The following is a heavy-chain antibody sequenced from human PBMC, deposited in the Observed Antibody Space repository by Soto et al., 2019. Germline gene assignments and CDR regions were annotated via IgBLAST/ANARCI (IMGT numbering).Heavy chain of an antibody. CDR3: ARDRETTVTTLDYFDY. D-gene: IGHD4-17*01. V-gene: IGHV4-38-2*02. Sequence: SETLSLTCAVSGYSISSGYYWGWIRQPPGKGLEWIGSIYHSGSTYYNPSLKSRVTISVDTSKNQFSLKLSSVTAADTAVYYCARDRETTVTTLDYFDYWGQGXLVTVS. CDR1: GYSISSGYY. CDR2: IYHSGST. J-gene: IGHJ4*02.